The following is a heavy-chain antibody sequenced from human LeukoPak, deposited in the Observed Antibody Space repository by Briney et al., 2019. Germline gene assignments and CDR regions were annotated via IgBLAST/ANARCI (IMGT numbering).Heavy chain of an antibody. Sequence: SETLSLTCAVYGGSFSGYYWSWIRQPPGKGPEWIGEINHSGSTNYNPSLKSRVTISVDTSKNQFSLKLSSVTAADTAVYYCARGGVGATPLDYWGQGTLVTVSS. CDR3: ARGGVGATPLDY. D-gene: IGHD1-26*01. V-gene: IGHV4-34*01. CDR1: GGSFSGYY. J-gene: IGHJ4*02. CDR2: INHSGST.